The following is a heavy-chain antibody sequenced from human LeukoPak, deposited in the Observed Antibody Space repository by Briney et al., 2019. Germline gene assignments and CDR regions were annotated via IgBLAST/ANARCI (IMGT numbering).Heavy chain of an antibody. V-gene: IGHV1-2*02. J-gene: IGHJ4*02. Sequence: ASVKVSCKASGYTFTGYYMHWVRQAPGQGLEWMGWINPYSGATNYAQKFQGRVTMTRDTSISTAYMGLSRLRSDDTAVYFCARDHKTTVVMEDYWGQGTLVTVSS. CDR2: INPYSGAT. CDR3: ARDHKTTVVMEDY. D-gene: IGHD4-17*01. CDR1: GYTFTGYY.